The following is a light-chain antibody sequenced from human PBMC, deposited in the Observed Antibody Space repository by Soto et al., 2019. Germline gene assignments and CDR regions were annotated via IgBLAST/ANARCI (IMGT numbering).Light chain of an antibody. CDR1: QSVSNY. Sequence: ENVLTQSPATLSLSPGERATLSCRASQSVSNYVAWYQQKPGQAPRLLIYDASNRATGVPARFSGSGSGTDFTLTISRLEPEDFAVYYCQQRSHWLFGHGTKVDIK. J-gene: IGKJ3*01. V-gene: IGKV3-11*01. CDR2: DAS. CDR3: QQRSHWL.